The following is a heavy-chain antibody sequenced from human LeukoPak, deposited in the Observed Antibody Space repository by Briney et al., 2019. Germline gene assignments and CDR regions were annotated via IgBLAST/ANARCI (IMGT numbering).Heavy chain of an antibody. CDR3: AKGGLRYFDWSKYYMDV. D-gene: IGHD3-9*01. J-gene: IGHJ6*03. Sequence: GGSLRLSCAASGFTFDDYTMHWVRQAPGKGLEWVSLISWDGGSTYYADSVKGRFTISRDNSKNSLYLQMNSLRTEDTALYYCAKGGLRYFDWSKYYMDVWGKGTTVTVSS. CDR1: GFTFDDYT. V-gene: IGHV3-43*01. CDR2: ISWDGGST.